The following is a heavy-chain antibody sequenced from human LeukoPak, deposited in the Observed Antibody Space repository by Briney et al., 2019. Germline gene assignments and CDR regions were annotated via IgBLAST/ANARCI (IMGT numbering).Heavy chain of an antibody. CDR3: ARTAPQGYSNC. D-gene: IGHD4-11*01. J-gene: IGHJ4*02. V-gene: IGHV3-48*01. CDR2: ISSSSSTI. CDR1: GFTFSSYS. Sequence: PGGSLRLSCAASGFTFSSYSMNWVRQAPGKGLEWVSYISSSSSTIYYADSVKGRFTISRDNAKNSLYLQMNSLRAEDTAVYYCARTAPQGYSNCWGQGTLVTLSS.